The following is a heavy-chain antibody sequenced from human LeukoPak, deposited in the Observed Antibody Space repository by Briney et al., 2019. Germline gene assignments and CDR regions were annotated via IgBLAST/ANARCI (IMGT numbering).Heavy chain of an antibody. CDR1: GFTFSSYG. CDR3: AKERRGVRTDY. CDR2: ISYDGSNK. J-gene: IGHJ4*02. V-gene: IGHV3-30*18. Sequence: GGSLRLSCAASGFTFSSYGMHWVRQAPGKGLEWVAVISYDGSNKYYADSVKGRFTISRDNSKNTLYLQMNSPRAEDTAVYYCAKERRGVRTDYWGQGTLVTVSS.